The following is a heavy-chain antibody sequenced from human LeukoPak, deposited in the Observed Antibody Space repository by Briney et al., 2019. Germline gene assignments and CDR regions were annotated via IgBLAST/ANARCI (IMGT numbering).Heavy chain of an antibody. CDR3: ARDKRILRYCSSTSCYRRDAFDI. D-gene: IGHD2-2*02. V-gene: IGHV1-18*01. CDR2: ISAYNGNT. Sequence: WASVKVSCKASGYTFTSYGISWVRQAPGQGLEWMGWISAYNGNTNYAQKLQGRVTMTTDTSTSTAYMELRSLRSDDTAVYYCARDKRILRYCSSTSCYRRDAFDIWGQGTMVTVSS. CDR1: GYTFTSYG. J-gene: IGHJ3*02.